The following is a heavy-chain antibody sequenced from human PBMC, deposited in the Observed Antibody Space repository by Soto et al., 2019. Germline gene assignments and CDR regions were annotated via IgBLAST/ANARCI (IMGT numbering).Heavy chain of an antibody. V-gene: IGHV3-23*01. D-gene: IGHD5-18*01. Sequence: GGSLRLSCAASGFTFSNYAMRWVRQAPGKGLEWVSAISGSGDRTYYADSVKGRFTISRDNSKNTLYLQMNSLRAEDTAIYYCAKAGDTYAYGYFDYCGQGTLVTVSS. CDR2: ISGSGDRT. J-gene: IGHJ4*02. CDR1: GFTFSNYA. CDR3: AKAGDTYAYGYFDY.